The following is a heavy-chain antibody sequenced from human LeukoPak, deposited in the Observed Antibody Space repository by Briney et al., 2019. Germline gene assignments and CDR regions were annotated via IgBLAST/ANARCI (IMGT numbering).Heavy chain of an antibody. V-gene: IGHV1-2*02. J-gene: IGHJ4*02. D-gene: IGHD4-17*01. Sequence: ASVKVSCKASGYTFIDYYIHWVRQAPGQGLEWMGWINPDSGGTNHAQKFQGRVTMTRDTSISTAYLELSSLRSDDTAVYYCARDRDGAQGGYWGQGTLVTVSS. CDR3: ARDRDGAQGGY. CDR2: INPDSGGT. CDR1: GYTFIDYY.